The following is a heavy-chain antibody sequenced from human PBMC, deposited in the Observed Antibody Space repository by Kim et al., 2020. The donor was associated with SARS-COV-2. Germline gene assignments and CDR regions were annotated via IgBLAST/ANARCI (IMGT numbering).Heavy chain of an antibody. Sequence: VKGRFTISRDNSKNALHLQRNSRRAEDTAVYYCARGGGVWSGYNSNGMDVWGQGTTVTVSS. D-gene: IGHD3-3*01. CDR3: ARGGGVWSGYNSNGMDV. J-gene: IGHJ6*02. V-gene: IGHV3-23*01.